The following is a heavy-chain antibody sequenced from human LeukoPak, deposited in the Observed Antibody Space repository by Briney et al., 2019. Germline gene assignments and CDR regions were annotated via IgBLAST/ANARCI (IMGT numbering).Heavy chain of an antibody. CDR2: IIPIFGTA. CDR3: ARDRYCSSTSCLATPQNGMDV. D-gene: IGHD2-2*01. J-gene: IGHJ6*02. Sequence: ASVKVSCKASGGTFRSYAISWVRQAPGQGLEWMGGIIPIFGTANYAQKFQGRVTITADESTSTAYMELSILRSEDTAVYYCARDRYCSSTSCLATPQNGMDVWGQGTTVTVSS. V-gene: IGHV1-69*13. CDR1: GGTFRSYA.